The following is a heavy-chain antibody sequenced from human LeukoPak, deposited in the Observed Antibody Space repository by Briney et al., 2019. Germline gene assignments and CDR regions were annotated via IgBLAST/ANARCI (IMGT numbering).Heavy chain of an antibody. J-gene: IGHJ6*03. CDR1: GYSISSGYY. D-gene: IGHD3-10*01. CDR2: IYHSGST. Sequence: SETLSLTCAVSGYSISSGYYWGWILQPPGKGLEWRGSIYHSGSTYYNPSLKSRVTISVDTSKNQFSLKLSSVTAADTAVYYCARDPSGGPANYYYMDVWGKGTTVTVSS. CDR3: ARDPSGGPANYYYMDV. V-gene: IGHV4-38-2*02.